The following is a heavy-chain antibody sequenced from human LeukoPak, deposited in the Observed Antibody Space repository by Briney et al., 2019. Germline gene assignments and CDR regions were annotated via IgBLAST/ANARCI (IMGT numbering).Heavy chain of an antibody. J-gene: IGHJ4*02. CDR1: GYIFTGYY. D-gene: IGHD6-19*01. CDR2: INPNSGDT. CDR3: ASSIAVAGTGFDY. Sequence: ASVKVSCKASGYIFTGYYMHWVRQAPGQGLEWMGWINPNSGDTNYAQKFQGRVTMTRDTSISTAYMELSRLRSDDTAVYYCASSIAVAGTGFDYWGQGTLVTVSS. V-gene: IGHV1-2*02.